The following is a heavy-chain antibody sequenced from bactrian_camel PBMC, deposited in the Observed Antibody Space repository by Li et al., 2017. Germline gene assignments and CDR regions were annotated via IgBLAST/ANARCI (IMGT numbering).Heavy chain of an antibody. V-gene: IGHV3S53*01. J-gene: IGHJ4*01. CDR1: MDLDHTC. CDR3: GYTSMALCAAQTWVRAPESHRPY. D-gene: IGHD1*01. CDR2: IDSTGST. Sequence: QLVESGGGSVQAGGSLRLSCRVPMDLDHTCQAWFRQIDGEARKEVATIDSTGSTTYADSVKGRFTISLDDAKSTVYLQMSSLKPEDTGTYYCGYTSMALCAAQTWVRAPESHRPYWGQGTQVTVS.